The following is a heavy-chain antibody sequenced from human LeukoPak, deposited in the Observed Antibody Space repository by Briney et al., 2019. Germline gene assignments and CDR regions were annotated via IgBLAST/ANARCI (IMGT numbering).Heavy chain of an antibody. Sequence: GGSLRLSCAASGFTFSSYAMHWVRQAPGKGLEWVAVISYDGSNKYYADSVKGRFTISRDNSKNTLYLQMNSLRAEDTAVYYCARKGPKFDAFDIWGQGTMVTVSS. J-gene: IGHJ3*02. CDR1: GFTFSSYA. CDR3: ARKGPKFDAFDI. D-gene: IGHD1-14*01. V-gene: IGHV3-30-3*01. CDR2: ISYDGSNK.